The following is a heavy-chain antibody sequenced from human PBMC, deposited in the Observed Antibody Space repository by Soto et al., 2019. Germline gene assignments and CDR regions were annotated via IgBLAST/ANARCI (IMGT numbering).Heavy chain of an antibody. CDR1: GFTFSSYE. Sequence: GGSLRLSCAASGFTFSSYEMNWVRQAPGKGLEWVSYISSSGSTIYYADSVKGRFTISRDNAKNSLYLQMNSLRAEDTAVYYCARDYDSSSWRYFDYWGQGTLVTVSS. CDR3: ARDYDSSSWRYFDY. V-gene: IGHV3-48*03. D-gene: IGHD6-13*01. J-gene: IGHJ4*02. CDR2: ISSSGSTI.